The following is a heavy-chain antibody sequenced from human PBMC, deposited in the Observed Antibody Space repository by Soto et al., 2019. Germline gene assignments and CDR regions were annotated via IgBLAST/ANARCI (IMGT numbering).Heavy chain of an antibody. D-gene: IGHD3-22*01. Sequence: QVQLQESGPGLVKPSQTLSLMCTVSGGSISSGAYYWSWIRQHPGKGLEWIGYIYYSGSTYYNPSLKSRVTISVDTSKNQFSLKLSSVTAADTAVDYCARDNGGYYFDSSGYVDYWGQGTLVTVSS. CDR3: ARDNGGYYFDSSGYVDY. J-gene: IGHJ4*02. CDR2: IYYSGST. CDR1: GGSISSGAYY. V-gene: IGHV4-31*03.